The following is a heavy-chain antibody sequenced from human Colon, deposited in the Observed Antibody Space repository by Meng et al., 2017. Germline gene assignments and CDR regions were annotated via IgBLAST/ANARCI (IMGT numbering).Heavy chain of an antibody. Sequence: SLKIPCPSSGFRLDVYVMSWFRQAPGKGLEGVGRTRREVDGGTTEYAASVRNSFTISRDESRSIVYLQMNNLKIDDSPRYYCTIAVCDGDYPGRPYGMDVWGQGTTVTVSS. D-gene: IGHD4-17*01. CDR1: GFRLDVYV. V-gene: IGHV3-49*03. CDR2: TRREVDGGTT. J-gene: IGHJ6*02. CDR3: TIAVCDGDYPGRPYGMDV.